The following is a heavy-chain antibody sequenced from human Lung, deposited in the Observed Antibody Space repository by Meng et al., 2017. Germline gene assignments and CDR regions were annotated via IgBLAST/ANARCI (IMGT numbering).Heavy chain of an antibody. J-gene: IGHJ4*02. CDR3: SRESGYFEY. V-gene: IGHV3-74*03. Sequence: GNVVGTSVGPCLACGASIISSAASGCTFKRHGMQWDRLAAGNGLGCVSRIRGDGGSIVIAEAVSGRFSISRDNAKNTLYLEMNNLTAEDTAVCYWSRESGYFEYWCQGILVAVSS. CDR2: IRGDGGSI. CDR1: GCTFKRHG.